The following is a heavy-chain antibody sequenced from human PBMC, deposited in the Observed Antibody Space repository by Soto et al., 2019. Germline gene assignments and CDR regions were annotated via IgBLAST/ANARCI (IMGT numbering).Heavy chain of an antibody. CDR1: GGSISSSSYY. J-gene: IGHJ5*02. V-gene: IGHV4-39*01. D-gene: IGHD3-3*01. CDR3: ARRITIFGVVPNNWFDP. CDR2: IYYSGST. Sequence: ETLSLTCTVSGGSISSSSYYWGWIRQPPGKGLEWIGSIYYSGSTYYNPSLKSRVTISVDTSKNQFSLKLSSVTAADTAVYYCARRITIFGVVPNNWFDPWGQGTLVTSPQ.